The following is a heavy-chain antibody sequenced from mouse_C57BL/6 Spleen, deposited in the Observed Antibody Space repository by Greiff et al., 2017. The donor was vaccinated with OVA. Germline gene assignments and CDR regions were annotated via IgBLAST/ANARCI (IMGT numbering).Heavy chain of an antibody. Sequence: EVKLMESGPELVKPGASVKISCKASGYSFTGYYMNWVKQSPEKSLEWIGEINPSTGGTTYNQKFKAKATLTVDKSSSTAYMQLKSLTSEDSAVYYCARGIYYGPDYWGQGTTLTVSS. J-gene: IGHJ2*01. CDR3: ARGIYYGPDY. CDR1: GYSFTGYY. CDR2: INPSTGGT. D-gene: IGHD1-2*01. V-gene: IGHV1-42*01.